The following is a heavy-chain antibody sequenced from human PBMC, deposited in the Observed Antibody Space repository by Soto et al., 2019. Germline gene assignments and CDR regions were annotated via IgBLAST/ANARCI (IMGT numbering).Heavy chain of an antibody. D-gene: IGHD6-13*01. CDR3: ARGGQPLPGY. CDR1: GGSISSYY. Sequence: QVQLQESGPGLVKPSETLSLTCTVSGGSISSYYWSWIRQPPGKGLEWIGYIYYSGSTNYNPSLKSRVTISVDTSKNQFSLKLSSVTAADTAVYYCARGGQPLPGYWGQGTLVTVSS. CDR2: IYYSGST. V-gene: IGHV4-59*01. J-gene: IGHJ4*02.